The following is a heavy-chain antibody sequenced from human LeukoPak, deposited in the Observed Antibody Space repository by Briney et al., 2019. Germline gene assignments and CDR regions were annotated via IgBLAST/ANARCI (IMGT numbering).Heavy chain of an antibody. CDR1: GSTFSSYA. J-gene: IGHJ3*02. Sequence: PGGSLRLSCAASGSTFSSYAMHWVRQAPGKGLEYVSAISSNGGSTYYANSVKGRFTISRDNSKNTLYLQMNSLRAEDTAVYYCARGGSYLSAFDIWGQGTMVTVSS. CDR2: ISSNGGST. V-gene: IGHV3-64*01. CDR3: ARGGSYLSAFDI. D-gene: IGHD1-26*01.